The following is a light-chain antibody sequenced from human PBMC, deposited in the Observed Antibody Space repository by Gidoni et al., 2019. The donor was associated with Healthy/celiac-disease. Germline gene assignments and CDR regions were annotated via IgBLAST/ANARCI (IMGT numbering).Light chain of an antibody. CDR3: QQYDNLPYT. Sequence: DIQMTQSPSSLSASVGDRVTITCQASQDISNYLHWYQQKPGKAPKLLIYDASNLETGVPSRISGSGSGTDFTFTISSLQPEDIATYYCQQYDNLPYTFGQGTKLEIK. CDR1: QDISNY. CDR2: DAS. V-gene: IGKV1-33*01. J-gene: IGKJ2*01.